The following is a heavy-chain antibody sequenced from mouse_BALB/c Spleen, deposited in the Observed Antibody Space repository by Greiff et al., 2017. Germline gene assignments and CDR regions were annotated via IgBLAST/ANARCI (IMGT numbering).Heavy chain of an antibody. Sequence: EVKLMESGGGLVKPGGSLKLSCAASGFTFSSYAMSWVRQTPEKRLAWVASISSGGSTYYPDSVKGRFTISRDNARNILYLQMSSLRSEDTAMYYCARRGYGNYVDYYAMDYWGQGTSVTVSS. V-gene: IGHV5-6-5*01. CDR1: GFTFSSYA. CDR2: ISSGGST. J-gene: IGHJ4*01. D-gene: IGHD2-10*02. CDR3: ARRGYGNYVDYYAMDY.